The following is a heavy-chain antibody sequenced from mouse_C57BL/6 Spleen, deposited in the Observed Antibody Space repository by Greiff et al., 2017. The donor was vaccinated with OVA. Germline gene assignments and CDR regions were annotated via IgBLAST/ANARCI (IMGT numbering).Heavy chain of an antibody. CDR2: IDPETGGT. D-gene: IGHD1-1*01. CDR1: GYTFTDYE. J-gene: IGHJ2*01. Sequence: VQLQQSGAELVRPGASVTLSCKASGYTFTDYEMHWVKQTPVHGLEWIGAIDPETGGTAYNQKFKGKAILTADKSSSTAYMELRSLTSEYSAVYYCTRSTTVVVDYWGQGTTLTVSS. V-gene: IGHV1-15*01. CDR3: TRSTTVVVDY.